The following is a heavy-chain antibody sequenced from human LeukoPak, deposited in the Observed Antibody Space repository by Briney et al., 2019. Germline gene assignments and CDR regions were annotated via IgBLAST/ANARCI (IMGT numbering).Heavy chain of an antibody. V-gene: IGHV3-23*01. D-gene: IGHD3-3*01. CDR2: ISGSGGST. CDR3: AKYDFWSGYFGY. CDR1: GFTFSSYA. Sequence: TGGSLRLSCAASGFTFSSYAMSWVRQAPGKGLEWVSAISGSGGSTYYADSVKGRFTISRDNSKNTLYLQMNSLRAEDTAVYYCAKYDFWSGYFGYWGQGTLVTVSS. J-gene: IGHJ4*02.